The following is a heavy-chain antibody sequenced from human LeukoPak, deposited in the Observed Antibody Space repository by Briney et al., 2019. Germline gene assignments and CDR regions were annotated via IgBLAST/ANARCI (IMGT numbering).Heavy chain of an antibody. CDR2: ISTSGST. J-gene: IGHJ4*02. Sequence: SETLFLTCAVGGGSISSYHRSWIRQPAGEGVEWIGRISTSGSTNYNHSLKSRVTMSVDTSKNKFSLELSPVTAADTAVYYCVRDIGPGCFGVESDYWGQGTLVTVSS. V-gene: IGHV4-4*07. D-gene: IGHD3-3*01. CDR1: GGSISSYH. CDR3: VRDIGPGCFGVESDY.